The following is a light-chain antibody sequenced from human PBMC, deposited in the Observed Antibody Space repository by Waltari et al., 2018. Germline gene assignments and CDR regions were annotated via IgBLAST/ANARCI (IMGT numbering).Light chain of an antibody. V-gene: IGLV1-40*01. J-gene: IGLJ3*02. Sequence: QSVLTQPPSVSGAPGQRVTISCTGSGSNIGAGYDVHWYQQLPRAAPKLLIYGSTSRPLGVPDRFFGSTSSTSASLAITGLQAEDEADYYCQSYDTSLRVVFGGGTKLTVL. CDR3: QSYDTSLRVV. CDR1: GSNIGAGYD. CDR2: GST.